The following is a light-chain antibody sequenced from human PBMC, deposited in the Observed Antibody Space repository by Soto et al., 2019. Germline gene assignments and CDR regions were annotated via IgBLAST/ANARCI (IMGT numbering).Light chain of an antibody. CDR3: QQLNSYSIT. J-gene: IGKJ5*01. V-gene: IGKV1-5*01. CDR2: DVS. Sequence: DIQMTQSPSTLSASVGDRVTITCRASQSVSNWLAWYQQKPGKAPTLLIYDVSRLETGVPSRFSGSGSGTDFTLTISSLQPEDFATYYCQQLNSYSITFGQGTRLEIK. CDR1: QSVSNW.